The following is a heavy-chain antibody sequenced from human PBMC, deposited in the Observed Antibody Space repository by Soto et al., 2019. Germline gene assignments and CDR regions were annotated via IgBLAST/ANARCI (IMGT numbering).Heavy chain of an antibody. CDR3: AKDQDIVLVPDATRTFDY. CDR2: ISWNSGSI. J-gene: IGHJ4*02. CDR1: GFTFDDYA. Sequence: EVQLVESGGGLVQPGRSLRLSCAASGFTFDDYAMHWVRQAPGKGLEWVSGISWNSGSIGSADSVKGRFTISRDNAKNSLYLQMNSLRAEDTALYYCAKDQDIVLVPDATRTFDYWGQGTLVTVSS. D-gene: IGHD2-2*01. V-gene: IGHV3-9*01.